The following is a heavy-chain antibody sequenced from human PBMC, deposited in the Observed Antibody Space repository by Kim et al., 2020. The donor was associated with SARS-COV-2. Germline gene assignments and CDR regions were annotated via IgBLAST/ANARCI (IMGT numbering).Heavy chain of an antibody. V-gene: IGHV1-24*01. CDR3: ATGDPNSGSYWGPY. J-gene: IGHJ4*02. CDR2: FDPEDGET. CDR1: GYTLTELS. Sequence: ASVKVSCKVSGYTLTELSMHWVRQAPGKGLEWMGGFDPEDGETIYAQKFQGRVTMTEDTSTDTAYMELSSLRSEDTAVYYCATGDPNSGSYWGPYWGQGTLVTVSS. D-gene: IGHD1-26*01.